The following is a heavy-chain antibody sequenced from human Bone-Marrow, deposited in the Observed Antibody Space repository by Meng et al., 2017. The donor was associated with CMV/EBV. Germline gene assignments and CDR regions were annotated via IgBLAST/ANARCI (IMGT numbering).Heavy chain of an antibody. V-gene: IGHV4-34*01. CDR1: GGSFSGYY. CDR2: INHSGST. Sequence: SDTLSLTCAVYGGSFSGYYWSWIRKPPGKGLEWIGEINHSGSTNYTPSLKSRVTISVDTSKNQFSLKLSSVTAADTAVYYCARDTLEWLLPDYWGQGTLVTVSS. D-gene: IGHD3-3*01. J-gene: IGHJ4*02. CDR3: ARDTLEWLLPDY.